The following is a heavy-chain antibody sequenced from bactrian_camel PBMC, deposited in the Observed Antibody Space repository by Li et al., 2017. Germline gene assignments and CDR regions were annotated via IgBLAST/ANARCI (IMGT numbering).Heavy chain of an antibody. Sequence: ASGYTYSNYCMGWFRQAPEGECEMVSTINKAGRSWYEDSVKGRFTIAYDNVEHLLYLQMNSLKHEDTAVCYRAISDRDYGDYGLFSTALLCRGQGTQVTVS. J-gene: IGHJ4*01. CDR3: AISDRDYGDYGLFSTALLC. D-gene: IGHD4*01. CDR1: GYTYSNYC. CDR2: INKAGRS. V-gene: IGHV3S56*01.